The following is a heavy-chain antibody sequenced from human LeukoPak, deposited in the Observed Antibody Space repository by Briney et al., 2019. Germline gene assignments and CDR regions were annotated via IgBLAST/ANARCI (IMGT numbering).Heavy chain of an antibody. Sequence: GGSLRLSCAASGFTFSSYWMSWVRQAPGKGLEWVANFKQDVSEKYYVDSVKGRFTISRDNAKNSLYLQMNSLRAEDTAVYYCARDLFPSTTAYFDYWGQGTLVTVSS. V-gene: IGHV3-7*01. CDR2: FKQDVSEK. J-gene: IGHJ4*02. D-gene: IGHD4-11*01. CDR3: ARDLFPSTTAYFDY. CDR1: GFTFSSYW.